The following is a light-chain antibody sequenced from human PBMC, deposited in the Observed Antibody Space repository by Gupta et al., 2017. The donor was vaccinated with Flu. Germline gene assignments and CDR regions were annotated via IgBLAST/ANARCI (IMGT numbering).Light chain of an antibody. Sequence: PALTQPPSASASPGQSVTISCTGTSSDVGGYNYVSWYQQHPGKAPKVMIYEVSKRPSGVPDRFSGSKSGNTASLTVSGLQAEDEADYYCSSYAGNSYVFGTGTKVTVL. CDR1: SSDVGGYNY. CDR3: SSYAGNSYV. CDR2: EVS. J-gene: IGLJ1*01. V-gene: IGLV2-8*01.